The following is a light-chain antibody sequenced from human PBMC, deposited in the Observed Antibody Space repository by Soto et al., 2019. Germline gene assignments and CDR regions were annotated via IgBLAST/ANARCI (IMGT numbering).Light chain of an antibody. CDR1: QTISSW. V-gene: IGKV1-5*03. J-gene: IGKJ1*01. Sequence: IHMTQSPSTLSGSVGDRVTITCRASQTISSWLAWYQQKPGKAPKLLIYKASTLKSGVPSRFSGSGSGTEFTLTISSLQPDDFATYYCQHYNSYSEAFGQGNKVDIK. CDR2: KAS. CDR3: QHYNSYSEA.